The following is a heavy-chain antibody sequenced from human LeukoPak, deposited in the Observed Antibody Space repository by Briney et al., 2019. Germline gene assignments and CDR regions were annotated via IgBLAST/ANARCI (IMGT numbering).Heavy chain of an antibody. J-gene: IGHJ6*02. V-gene: IGHV1-3*01. CDR1: GYTFTSYA. CDR2: INAGNGNT. CDR3: ASVYKYGMDV. Sequence: ASVKVSCKASGYTFTSYAMHWVRQAPGQRLEWMGWINAGNGNTKYSQKFQGRATLTRATSTSTVYMELSSLRSEDTAVYYCASVYKYGMDVWGQGTTVTVSS.